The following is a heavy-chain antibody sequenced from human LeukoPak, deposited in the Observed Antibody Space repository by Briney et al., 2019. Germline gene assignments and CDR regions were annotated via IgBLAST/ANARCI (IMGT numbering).Heavy chain of an antibody. J-gene: IGHJ5*02. CDR3: QAEDGIRDFDWLSDNWFDP. Sequence: ASVKVSCKASGYTFTSYYMHWVRQAPGHGLEWMGIINPSGGSTSYAQKFQGRVTMTRDTSTSTVYMELSSLRSEDTAVFFFQAEDGIRDFDWLSDNWFDPWGQGTLVTVSS. V-gene: IGHV1-46*01. CDR2: INPSGGST. CDR1: GYTFTSYY. D-gene: IGHD3-9*01.